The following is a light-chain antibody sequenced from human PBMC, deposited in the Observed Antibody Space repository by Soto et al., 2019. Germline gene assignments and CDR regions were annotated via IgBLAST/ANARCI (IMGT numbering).Light chain of an antibody. CDR2: DAS. Sequence: EIVLTQSPATLSLSPGERATLSCRASQSVNSYLGWYQQKPGQAPRLLIYDASNRATGIPARFSGSGSGTDFTLTISSLEPEDSAIYYCQQRSNWPPLTFGGGTKVEIK. CDR1: QSVNSY. CDR3: QQRSNWPPLT. V-gene: IGKV3-11*01. J-gene: IGKJ4*01.